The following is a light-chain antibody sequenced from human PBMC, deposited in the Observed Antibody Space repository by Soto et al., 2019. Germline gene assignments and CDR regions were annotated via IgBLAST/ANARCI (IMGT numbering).Light chain of an antibody. CDR3: SSYAGSYTHV. V-gene: IGLV2-11*01. J-gene: IGLJ1*01. CDR2: DVI. Sequence: QSALTQPPSASGSPGQSVTISCTGTSSDIGGYNYVSWYQQHPGKAPKLMIYDVIKRPSGVPDRFSGSKSGNTASLTIYGLQAEDEADYYCSSYAGSYTHVFGTGTKLTVL. CDR1: SSDIGGYNY.